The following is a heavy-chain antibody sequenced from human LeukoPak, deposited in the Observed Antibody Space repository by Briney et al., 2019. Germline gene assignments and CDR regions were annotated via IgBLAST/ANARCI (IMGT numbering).Heavy chain of an antibody. CDR1: GGSISSGGYY. V-gene: IGHV4-31*03. CDR2: ISYSGST. J-gene: IGHJ4*02. CDR3: AGHHPRNTVDF. D-gene: IGHD2/OR15-2a*01. Sequence: SQTLSLTCTVSGGSISSGGYYWSWIRQHPGKGLEWIGYISYSGSTYYNPSLKSRVTISVDTSKNQFSLKLSSVTAADTAVYYCAGHHPRNTVDFWGQGTLVTVSS.